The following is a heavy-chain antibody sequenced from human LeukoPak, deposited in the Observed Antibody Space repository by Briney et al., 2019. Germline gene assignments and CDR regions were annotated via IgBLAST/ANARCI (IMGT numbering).Heavy chain of an antibody. CDR3: GRVPTVFGVDPEQNHIDH. Sequence: ASVKVSCKASGYTFTRYYIHWVRQAPGQGLEWVGIINPSGGSTSYAQKFQGRVTMTTDISTSTAYMELGSLRSDDTAVYYCGRVPTVFGVDPEQNHIDHWGHGTLVIVSS. CDR1: GYTFTRYY. CDR2: INPSGGST. V-gene: IGHV1-46*01. J-gene: IGHJ4*01. D-gene: IGHD3-3*01.